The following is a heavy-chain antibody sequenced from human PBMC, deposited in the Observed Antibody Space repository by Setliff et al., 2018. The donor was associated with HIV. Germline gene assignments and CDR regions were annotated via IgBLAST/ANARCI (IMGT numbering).Heavy chain of an antibody. CDR2: MSYDGNNK. J-gene: IGHJ6*02. D-gene: IGHD6-6*01. V-gene: IGHV3-30*01. CDR1: GFTFSSYA. CDR3: ARELDGHTSSHYYFGLDV. Sequence: PGGSLRLSCAASGFTFSSYAMHWVRQAPGKGLEWVAVMSYDGNNKYYADSVKGRFTISRDNSKNTLFLQMNSLRPEDTAVYYCARELDGHTSSHYYFGLDVWGQGTTVTVSS.